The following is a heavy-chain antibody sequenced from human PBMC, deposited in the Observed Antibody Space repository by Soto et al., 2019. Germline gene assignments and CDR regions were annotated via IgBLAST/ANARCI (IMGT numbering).Heavy chain of an antibody. CDR1: GFTFSSYA. D-gene: IGHD2-15*01. J-gene: IGHJ4*02. CDR3: ARDAEDIVVVVAAIGD. CDR2: ISYDGSNK. V-gene: IGHV3-30-3*01. Sequence: QVQLVESGGGVVQPGRSLRLSCAASGFTFSSYAMHWVRQAPGKGLEWVAVISYDGSNKYYADSVKGRFTISRDNSKNTLYLQMNSLRADDTAVYYCARDAEDIVVVVAAIGDWGQGTLVTVSS.